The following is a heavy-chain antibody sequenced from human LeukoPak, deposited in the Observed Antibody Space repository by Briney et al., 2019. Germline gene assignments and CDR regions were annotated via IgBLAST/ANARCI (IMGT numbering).Heavy chain of an antibody. V-gene: IGHV4-59*05. J-gene: IGHJ5*02. D-gene: IGHD6-19*01. CDR1: GGSISSYY. Sequence: PSETLSLTCTVSGGSISSYYWSWIRQPPGKGLEWIGSIYYSGSTYYNPSLKSRVTISVDTSKNQFSLKLTSVTAADTAVYYCARQNSVGGSIYNWFDPWGQGTLVTVSS. CDR2: IYYSGST. CDR3: ARQNSVGGSIYNWFDP.